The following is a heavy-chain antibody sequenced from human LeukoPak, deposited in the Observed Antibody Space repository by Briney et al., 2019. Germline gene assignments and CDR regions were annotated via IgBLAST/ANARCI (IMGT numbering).Heavy chain of an antibody. CDR1: GFTVSANY. CDR3: ARDSSNDY. CDR2: FYSGGST. J-gene: IGHJ4*02. Sequence: GGSLSLSCAASGFTVSANYLYWVRQAPGKGLEWVSVFYSGGSTYYADSVKGRFTISRDNSKNTLYLHMNSLRDEDTAVYFCARDSSNDYWGQGTLVTVSS. V-gene: IGHV3-53*01.